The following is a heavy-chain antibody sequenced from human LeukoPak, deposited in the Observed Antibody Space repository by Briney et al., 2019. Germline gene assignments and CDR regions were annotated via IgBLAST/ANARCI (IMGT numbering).Heavy chain of an antibody. Sequence: SVKVSCKASGGTFSSYAISWVRQAPGQGLEWMGGIIPIFGTANYAQKFQGRVTITADKSTSTAYMELSSLRSEDTAVYYCARVVAAAGTGAFDIWGQGTMVTVSS. CDR3: ARVVAAAGTGAFDI. V-gene: IGHV1-69*06. CDR2: IIPIFGTA. J-gene: IGHJ3*02. D-gene: IGHD6-13*01. CDR1: GGTFSSYA.